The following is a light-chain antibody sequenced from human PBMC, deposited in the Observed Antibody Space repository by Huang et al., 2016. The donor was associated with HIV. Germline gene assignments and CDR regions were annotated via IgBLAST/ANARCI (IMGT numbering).Light chain of an antibody. CDR1: QSLSTN. J-gene: IGKJ3*01. CDR2: GAS. Sequence: VMTQSPATLSVSPGEGATLFCRASQSLSTNLAWYQQKPGQPPRLLIYGASTRATGVPDMFSGSGSGTDFTLTISSLQPEDFAVYYCQQYDDWPPVTFGPGTKVDLK. CDR3: QQYDDWPPVT. V-gene: IGKV3-15*01.